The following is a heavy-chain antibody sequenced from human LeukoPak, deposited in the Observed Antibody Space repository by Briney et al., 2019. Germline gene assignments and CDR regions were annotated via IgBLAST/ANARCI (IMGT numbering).Heavy chain of an antibody. D-gene: IGHD2-2*02. V-gene: IGHV1-69*13. CDR2: IIPIFGTA. CDR1: GGTFSSYA. Sequence: SVKVSCKASGGTFSSYAISWVRQAPGQGLEWMGGIIPIFGTANYAQKFQGRVTITADESTSTAYMELSSLRSEDTAVYYCASTKYGDGYQLLYGNGPNWFDPWGQGTLVTVSS. J-gene: IGHJ5*02. CDR3: ASTKYGDGYQLLYGNGPNWFDP.